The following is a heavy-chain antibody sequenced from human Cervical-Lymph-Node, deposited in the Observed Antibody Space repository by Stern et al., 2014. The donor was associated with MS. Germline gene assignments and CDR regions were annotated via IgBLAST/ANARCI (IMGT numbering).Heavy chain of an antibody. Sequence: EVQLVESGGGLVQPGGSLRLSCAASGFTFSSYAMSWVRQAPGKGLEWVSAISGSGGSKYYADSVKGRFTISRDNSKNTLYLQMNSLRAEDTAVYYCAKDLGYDFWSGYYFDYWGQGTLVTVSS. V-gene: IGHV3-23*04. J-gene: IGHJ4*02. CDR2: ISGSGGSK. CDR3: AKDLGYDFWSGYYFDY. D-gene: IGHD3-3*01. CDR1: GFTFSSYA.